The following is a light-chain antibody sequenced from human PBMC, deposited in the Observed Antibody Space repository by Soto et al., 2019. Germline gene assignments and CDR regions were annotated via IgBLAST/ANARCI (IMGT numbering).Light chain of an antibody. CDR3: CSYADSYTWL. CDR2: DVN. J-gene: IGLJ3*02. Sequence: QSALTQPRSVSGSPGQSVTISCAGTSSDVGAFNYVSWYQQHPGKAPKIIIYDVNERPSGVPDRFSGSKSDNTASLIISGLQAEDEADYYCCSYADSYTWLFGGGTKVTVL. CDR1: SSDVGAFNY. V-gene: IGLV2-11*01.